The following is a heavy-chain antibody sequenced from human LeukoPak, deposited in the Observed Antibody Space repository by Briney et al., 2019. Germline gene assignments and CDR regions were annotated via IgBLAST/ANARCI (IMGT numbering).Heavy chain of an antibody. D-gene: IGHD6-6*01. CDR2: IWYDGSNK. Sequence: AGGSLRLSCAASGFTFSSYGMHWVRQAPGKGLEWVAVIWYDGSNKYYADSVKGRFTISRDNSKNTLYLQMNSLRAEDTAVYYRARDEEYSSSPDKHYYYYYMDVWGKGTTVTVSS. J-gene: IGHJ6*03. CDR3: ARDEEYSSSPDKHYYYYYMDV. V-gene: IGHV3-33*01. CDR1: GFTFSSYG.